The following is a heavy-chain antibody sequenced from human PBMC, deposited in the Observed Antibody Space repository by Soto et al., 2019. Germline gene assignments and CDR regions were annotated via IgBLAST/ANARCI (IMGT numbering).Heavy chain of an antibody. D-gene: IGHD3-9*01. Sequence: SETQSLTCTVSGGSISSHDLSWIRQPPGKGLEWIGYIYYSGSTNYNPSLKSRVTISVDTSKNQFSLKLSSVTAADTAVYYCARARLYYDIAVYYFDYWGQGTLVTVSS. V-gene: IGHV4-59*11. CDR1: GGSISSHD. CDR2: IYYSGST. CDR3: ARARLYYDIAVYYFDY. J-gene: IGHJ4*02.